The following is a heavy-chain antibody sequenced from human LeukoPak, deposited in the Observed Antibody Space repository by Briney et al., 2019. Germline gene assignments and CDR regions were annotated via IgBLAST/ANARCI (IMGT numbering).Heavy chain of an antibody. J-gene: IGHJ4*02. CDR1: GYTFTNYY. D-gene: IGHD3-22*01. Sequence: ASVKVSCKASGYTFTNYYMHWVRQAPGQGLEWMGVIHPSGGSTSFAQKFQGRVTMTRDTSTSTVYMELSSLRSDDTAVYYCARGIGLDYDSGGLDWGQGTLVTVSS. CDR2: IHPSGGST. CDR3: ARGIGLDYDSGGLD. V-gene: IGHV1-46*01.